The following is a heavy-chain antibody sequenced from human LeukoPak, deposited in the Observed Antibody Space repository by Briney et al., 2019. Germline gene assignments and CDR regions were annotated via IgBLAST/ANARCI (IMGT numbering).Heavy chain of an antibody. CDR3: ARDQGNGLDYYYYGMDV. Sequence: GGSLRLSGAASGFTFSSYAMHWVRQAPGKGLEWVAVISYDGSNKYYADSVKGRFTISRDNSKNTLYLQMNSLRAEDTAVYYCARDQGNGLDYYYYGMDVWGKGTTVTVSS. D-gene: IGHD4-17*01. J-gene: IGHJ6*04. CDR2: ISYDGSNK. V-gene: IGHV3-30*04. CDR1: GFTFSSYA.